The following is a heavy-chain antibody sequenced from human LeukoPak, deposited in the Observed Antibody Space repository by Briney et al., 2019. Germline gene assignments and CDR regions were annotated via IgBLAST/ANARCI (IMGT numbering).Heavy chain of an antibody. J-gene: IGHJ4*02. Sequence: ASVEASCKASGYTFTSYGISWVRQAPGQGLEWMGWISAYNGNTNYAQKLQGRVTMTTDTSTSTAYMELRSLRSDDTAVYYCAREGTTYDSSGYYYPLRYFDYWGQGTLVTVSS. CDR1: GYTFTSYG. V-gene: IGHV1-18*01. CDR3: AREGTTYDSSGYYYPLRYFDY. D-gene: IGHD3-22*01. CDR2: ISAYNGNT.